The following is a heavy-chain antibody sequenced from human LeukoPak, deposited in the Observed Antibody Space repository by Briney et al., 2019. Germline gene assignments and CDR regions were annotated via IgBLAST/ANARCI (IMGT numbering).Heavy chain of an antibody. CDR2: ISYDGSNE. CDR3: TRGRGSYYLHY. J-gene: IGHJ4*02. V-gene: IGHV3-30*01. CDR1: GFTLSSYA. D-gene: IGHD1-26*01. Sequence: PGGSLRLSCAASGFTLSSYAMHWVRQAPGKGLEWGAIISYDGSNEHYADSVKGRFTISRDNSKNTLYLQMNSLRAEDTAIYYCTRGRGSYYLHYWGRGTLVTVSS.